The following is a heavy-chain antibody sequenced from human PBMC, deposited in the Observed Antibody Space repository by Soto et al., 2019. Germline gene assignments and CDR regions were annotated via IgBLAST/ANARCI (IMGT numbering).Heavy chain of an antibody. Sequence: VQLQESGPGLVKPSGTLSLTCAVSGGSISSTNWWSWVRQPPGKGLEWIGDISHSGSTNYNPSLKSRVTLSVDKSRNQFSLKLTSVTAADTAVYYCATTYCSSTSCYAEYWGQGTLVTVSS. CDR3: ATTYCSSTSCYAEY. CDR1: GGSISSTNW. CDR2: ISHSGST. D-gene: IGHD2-2*01. J-gene: IGHJ4*02. V-gene: IGHV4-4*02.